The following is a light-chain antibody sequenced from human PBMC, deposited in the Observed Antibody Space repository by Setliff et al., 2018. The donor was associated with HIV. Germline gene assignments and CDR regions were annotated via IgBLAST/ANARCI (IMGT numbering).Light chain of an antibody. V-gene: IGLV3-21*04. CDR3: QVWDSSSDHYV. Sequence: SYELTQPPSVSVAPGEKASITCGGNNIGSKSVHWYQQKQGQAPVLVIYYDSDRPSGIPERFSGSNSGNTATLTISRVEAGDEADYYCQVWDSSSDHYVFGTGTKVTVL. J-gene: IGLJ1*01. CDR2: YDS. CDR1: NIGSKS.